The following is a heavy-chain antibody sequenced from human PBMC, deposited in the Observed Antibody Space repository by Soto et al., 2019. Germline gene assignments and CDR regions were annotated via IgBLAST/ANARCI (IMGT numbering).Heavy chain of an antibody. CDR3: AKDTHGSSWGEVDY. CDR1: GFTFSSYA. V-gene: IGHV3-23*01. Sequence: HPGGSLRLSCAASGFTFSSYAMSWVRQAPGKGLEWVSAISGSGGSTYYADSVKGRFTISRDNSKNTLYLQMNSLRAEDTAVYYCAKDTHGSSWGEVDYWGQGTLVTVSS. D-gene: IGHD6-13*01. J-gene: IGHJ4*02. CDR2: ISGSGGST.